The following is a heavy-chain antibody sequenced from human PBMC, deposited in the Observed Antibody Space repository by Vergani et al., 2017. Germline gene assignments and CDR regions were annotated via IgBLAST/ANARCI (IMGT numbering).Heavy chain of an antibody. CDR1: GGSISSSSYY. CDR3: ARADESGYSSSWYVGTFDY. CDR2: IYYSGST. V-gene: IGHV4-39*07. J-gene: IGHJ4*02. Sequence: QLQLQESGPGLVKPSETLSLTCTVSGGSISSSSYYWGWIRQPPGKGLEWIGSIYYSGSTYYNPSLKSRVTISVDTSKNQFSLKLSSVTAADTAVYYCARADESGYSSSWYVGTFDYWGQGTLVTVSS. D-gene: IGHD6-13*01.